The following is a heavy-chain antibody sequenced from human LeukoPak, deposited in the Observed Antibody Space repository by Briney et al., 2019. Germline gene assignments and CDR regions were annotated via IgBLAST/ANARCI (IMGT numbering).Heavy chain of an antibody. CDR1: GGSFSGYY. D-gene: IGHD1-26*01. J-gene: IGHJ3*02. CDR3: ARHAGHSGRNLFAFDI. CDR2: INHSGST. Sequence: PSETLSLTCAVYGGSFSGYYWSWIRQPPGKGLEWIGEINHSGSTNYNPSLKSRVTISVDTSKNQFSLRLNSVTATDTAVYYCARHAGHSGRNLFAFDIWGQGTMVTVSS. V-gene: IGHV4-34*01.